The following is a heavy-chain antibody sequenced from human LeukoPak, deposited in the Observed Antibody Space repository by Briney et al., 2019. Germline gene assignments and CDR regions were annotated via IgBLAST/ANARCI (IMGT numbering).Heavy chain of an antibody. Sequence: ASVKVSCKASGYTFTNYGISWVRQAPGQGLEWMGWISIYNGNTDYAQKLRGRVTVTTDTSTSTAYMELRSLRSDDTAVYYCARITYGFWSGYYMPDDPWGQGTLVTVSS. D-gene: IGHD3-3*01. CDR1: GYTFTNYG. J-gene: IGHJ5*02. CDR2: ISIYNGNT. V-gene: IGHV1-18*01. CDR3: ARITYGFWSGYYMPDDP.